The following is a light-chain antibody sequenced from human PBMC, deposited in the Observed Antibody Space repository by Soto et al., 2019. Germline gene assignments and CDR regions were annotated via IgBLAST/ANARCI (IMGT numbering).Light chain of an antibody. J-gene: IGKJ1*01. CDR3: QQYYSTRT. V-gene: IGKV4-1*01. CDR2: WAS. Sequence: DIVMTQSPDYLAVSLGERATINCKSSQSVLYSSNNKNYLAWYQQKPGQPPKLLIYWASTRESGVPDRFSGSASGTDFTLTISSLQAEDVAVYYCQQYYSTRTFGQGTKVEIK. CDR1: QSVLYSSNNKNY.